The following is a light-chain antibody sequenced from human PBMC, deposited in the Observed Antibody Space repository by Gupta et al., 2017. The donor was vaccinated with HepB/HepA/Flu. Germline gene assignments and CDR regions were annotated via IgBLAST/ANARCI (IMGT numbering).Light chain of an antibody. J-gene: IGKJ5*01. CDR3: QQCSNWPIT. Sequence: EIVLTQSPATLSLSPGERATLSCRASESISRYLAWYQQKPGQAPRLLIYDAFNRATGIPARFSGSGSGTDFTLTISSLEPEDLAVYYCQQCSNWPITFGQGTRLEIK. CDR2: DAF. CDR1: ESISRY. V-gene: IGKV3-11*01.